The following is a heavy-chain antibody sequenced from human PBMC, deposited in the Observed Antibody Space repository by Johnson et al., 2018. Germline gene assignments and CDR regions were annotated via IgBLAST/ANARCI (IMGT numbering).Heavy chain of an antibody. CDR2: ISYDGSNK. D-gene: IGHD3-22*01. V-gene: IGHV3-30-3*01. Sequence: VQLVETGGGVVQPGRSLRLSCAASGFTFSSYAMHWVRQAPGKGLEWVAVISYDGSNKYYADSVKGRFTISRDNSKNTRYLQMNSLRAEDTAVYYCARDTELDYYDSSGYYLGYFQHWGQGTLVTVSS. CDR1: GFTFSSYA. CDR3: ARDTELDYYDSSGYYLGYFQH. J-gene: IGHJ1*01.